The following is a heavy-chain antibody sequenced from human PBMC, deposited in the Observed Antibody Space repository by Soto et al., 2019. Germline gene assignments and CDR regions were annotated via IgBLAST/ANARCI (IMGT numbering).Heavy chain of an antibody. CDR1: GYTFTNYW. CDR3: AASIFYYGMDV. J-gene: IGHJ6*02. Sequence: PGESLKISCKGSGYTFTNYWIGWVRQMPGKGLEWMGIIYPGDSDAKYNPSFQGQVTISADKSITTTYLQWSSLKASDTAIYYCAASIFYYGMDVWGQGTTVTVSS. CDR2: IYPGDSDA. V-gene: IGHV5-51*01.